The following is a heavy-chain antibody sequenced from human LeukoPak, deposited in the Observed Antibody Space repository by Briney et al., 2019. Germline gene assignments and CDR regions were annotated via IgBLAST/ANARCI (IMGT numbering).Heavy chain of an antibody. J-gene: IGHJ4*02. Sequence: SETLSLTCTVSGVSIIDYYWSWIRHPPGRGLEWMGYMHHNRENEYNPSLKRRVTICMETAKHQLSVKVRCVIGADTVTYYCVRGKNGYHRWGQGSLVTV. CDR2: MHHNREN. D-gene: IGHD5-24*01. V-gene: IGHV4-59*01. CDR1: GVSIIDYY. CDR3: VRGKNGYHR.